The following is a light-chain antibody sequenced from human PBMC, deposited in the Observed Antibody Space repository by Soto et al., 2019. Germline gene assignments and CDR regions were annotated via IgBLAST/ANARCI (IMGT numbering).Light chain of an antibody. V-gene: IGKV3-11*01. Sequence: EIVLTQSPANLSLSPGERATLSCRASQSVSSYLAWYQQKPGQAPRLLIYDASNGATGIPARFSGSGSGTDFTLTISSLEPEDFAVYYCQQRSNWPPITFGQGTRLEIK. CDR1: QSVSSY. CDR3: QQRSNWPPIT. CDR2: DAS. J-gene: IGKJ5*01.